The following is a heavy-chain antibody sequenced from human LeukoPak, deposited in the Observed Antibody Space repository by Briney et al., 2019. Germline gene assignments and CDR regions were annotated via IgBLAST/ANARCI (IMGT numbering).Heavy chain of an antibody. CDR2: ISSSSSTI. Sequence: GGSLRLSCAASGFTVNNYYMTWIRQAPGKGLEWVSYISSSSSTIYYADSVKGRFTISRGNAKNSLYLQMNSLRDEDTAVYYCAMLWFGELSRMDVWGQGTTVTVSS. CDR3: AMLWFGELSRMDV. D-gene: IGHD3-10*01. J-gene: IGHJ6*02. CDR1: GFTVNNYY. V-gene: IGHV3-48*02.